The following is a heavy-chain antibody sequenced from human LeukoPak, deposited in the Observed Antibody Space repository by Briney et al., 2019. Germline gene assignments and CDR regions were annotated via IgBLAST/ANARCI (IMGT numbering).Heavy chain of an antibody. V-gene: IGHV3-23*01. Sequence: GGSLRLSCAASGFTFSSYAMSWVRQAPGKGLEWVSAISGSGGSTYYADSVKGHFTISRDDSKNTVSLQMNSLRAEDTAVYYCVPARSYNSNHYFDFWGRGTLVTVSS. CDR3: VPARSYNSNHYFDF. J-gene: IGHJ4*02. CDR2: ISGSGGST. D-gene: IGHD2/OR15-2a*01. CDR1: GFTFSSYA.